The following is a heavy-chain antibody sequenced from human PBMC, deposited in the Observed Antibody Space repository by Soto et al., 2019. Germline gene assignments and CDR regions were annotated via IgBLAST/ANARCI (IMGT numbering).Heavy chain of an antibody. V-gene: IGHV1-69*13. CDR2: IIPIFGTA. Sequence: ASVKVSCKASGGTFSSYAISWVRQAPGQGVEWMGGIIPIFGTANYAQKFQGRVTITADESTSTAYMELSSLRSEDTAVYYWACGRRYFDWLPRDCYGMDVWGQGTTVTVSS. D-gene: IGHD3-9*01. J-gene: IGHJ6*02. CDR3: ACGRRYFDWLPRDCYGMDV. CDR1: GGTFSSYA.